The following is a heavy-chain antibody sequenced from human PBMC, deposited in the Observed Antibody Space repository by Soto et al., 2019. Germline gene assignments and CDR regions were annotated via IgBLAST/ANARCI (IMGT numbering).Heavy chain of an antibody. CDR3: AKAGDTVD. Sequence: QVQLVESGGGVVQPGRSLRLSCAASGFTFSRYGMHWVRQAPGKGLEWVAAISYDGTNRYYADSVKGRFTISRDNSKNMLYLQVKSLRAEDTALYYCAKAGDTVDWGQGTLVTVSS. CDR2: ISYDGTNR. V-gene: IGHV3-30*18. CDR1: GFTFSRYG. J-gene: IGHJ4*02. D-gene: IGHD4-17*01.